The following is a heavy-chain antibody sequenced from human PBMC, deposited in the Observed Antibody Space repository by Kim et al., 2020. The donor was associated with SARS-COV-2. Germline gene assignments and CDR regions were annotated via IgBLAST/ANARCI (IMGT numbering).Heavy chain of an antibody. D-gene: IGHD3-10*01. J-gene: IGHJ6*02. CDR1: GFTFSSYE. V-gene: IGHV3-48*03. Sequence: GGSLRLSCAASGFTFSSYEMNWVRQAPGKGLEWVSYISSSGSTIYYADSVKGRFTISRDNAKNSLYLQMNSLRAEDTAVYYCARTRFGEDYYYYGMDVWGQGTTVTVSS. CDR3: ARTRFGEDYYYYGMDV. CDR2: ISSSGSTI.